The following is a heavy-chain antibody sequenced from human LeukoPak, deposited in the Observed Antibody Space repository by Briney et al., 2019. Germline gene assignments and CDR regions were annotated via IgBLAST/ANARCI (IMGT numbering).Heavy chain of an antibody. V-gene: IGHV1-2*02. J-gene: IGHJ5*02. D-gene: IGHD6-13*01. CDR3: ARGRASYSSSYGWFDP. CDR1: GYTFTGYY. Sequence: GASVKVSCKASGYTFTGYYMHWVRQAPGQGLEWMGWINPNSGGTNYAQKFQGRVTMTRDTSISTAYMELSRLRSDDTAVYYCARGRASYSSSYGWFDPWGQGTLVTVSS. CDR2: INPNSGGT.